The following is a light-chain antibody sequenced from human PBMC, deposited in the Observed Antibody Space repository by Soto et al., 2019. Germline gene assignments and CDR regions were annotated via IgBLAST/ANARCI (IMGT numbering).Light chain of an antibody. J-gene: IGLJ1*01. CDR2: DVS. Sequence: QSALTQPASVSGSPGQSITISCTGTSSDVGGYNYVFWYQHHPGKAPELMIYDVSNRPSGVSNRFSGSKSGNTASLTISGLQPEDEADYYCSSYTTSNTRQIVFGTGTKLTVL. V-gene: IGLV2-14*03. CDR3: SSYTTSNTRQIV. CDR1: SSDVGGYNY.